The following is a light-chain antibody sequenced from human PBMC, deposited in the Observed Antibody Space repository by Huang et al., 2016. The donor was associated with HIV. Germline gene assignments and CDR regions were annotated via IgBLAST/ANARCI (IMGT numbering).Light chain of an antibody. CDR1: QSVSSY. CDR3: QQRSNWPRT. Sequence: EIVLTQSPATLSLSPGERAPLSCRASQSVSSYLAWYQQKPGQAPRLLIYDASNRATGIPARFSGSGSGTDFTLIISSLEPEDFAVYHCQQRSNWPRTFGQGTKVEIK. J-gene: IGKJ1*01. V-gene: IGKV3-11*01. CDR2: DAS.